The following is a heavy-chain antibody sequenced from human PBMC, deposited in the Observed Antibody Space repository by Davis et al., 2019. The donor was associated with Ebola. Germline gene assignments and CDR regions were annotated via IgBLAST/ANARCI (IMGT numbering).Heavy chain of an antibody. CDR1: GYSFTGYY. CDR3: ARAPRRYDFWSGYYTLGNIDY. J-gene: IGHJ4*02. CDR2: INPNSGGT. V-gene: IGHV1-2*06. Sequence: AASVKVSCKASGYSFTGYYMHWVRQAPGQGLEWMGRINPNSGGTNYAQKFQGRVTMTRDTSINTAYIELSRLRFDDTAVYYCARAPRRYDFWSGYYTLGNIDYWGQGTLVTVSS. D-gene: IGHD3-3*01.